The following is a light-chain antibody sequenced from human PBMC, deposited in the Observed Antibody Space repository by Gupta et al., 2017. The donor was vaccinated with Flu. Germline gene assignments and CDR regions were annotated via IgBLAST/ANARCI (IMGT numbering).Light chain of an antibody. CDR1: SGSIAGTS. CDR2: DFN. Sequence: TVTMSCTGSSGSIAGTSVQWYQQRPGSSPTIVMSDFNQRPSGVPGRFSGSIDTSSNSASLTIAGRKAEDEDDYYCQSYDNTNRVFGGGTRLTVL. V-gene: IGLV6-57*01. CDR3: QSYDNTNRV. J-gene: IGLJ3*02.